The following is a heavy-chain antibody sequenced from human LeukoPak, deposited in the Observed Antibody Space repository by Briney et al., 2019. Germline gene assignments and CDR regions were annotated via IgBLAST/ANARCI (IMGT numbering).Heavy chain of an antibody. CDR2: INTDGTVT. D-gene: IGHD1-26*01. CDR1: GFTFSKYW. J-gene: IGHJ4*02. Sequence: GGSLRLSCAASGFTFSKYWMLWVRQAPGKGLESVSRINTDGTVTTYADSVKGRFTVSRDNADNTMFLQMNSLRAEDTAVYYCARDVRATRLFDFWGQGTLVTVSS. CDR3: ARDVRATRLFDF. V-gene: IGHV3-74*01.